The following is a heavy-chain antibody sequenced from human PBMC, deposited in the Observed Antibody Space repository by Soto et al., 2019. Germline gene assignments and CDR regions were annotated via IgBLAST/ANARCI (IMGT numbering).Heavy chain of an antibody. CDR1: GYTFTSYA. CDR3: ARDALGNNWFDP. CDR2: INAGNGNT. V-gene: IGHV1-3*01. J-gene: IGHJ5*02. Sequence: ASVKVSCKASGYTFTSYAMHWVRQAPGQRLEWMGWINAGNGNTKYSQKFQGRVTITRDTSASTAYMELSSLRSEDTAVYYCARDALGNNWFDPWGQGTLVTVSS.